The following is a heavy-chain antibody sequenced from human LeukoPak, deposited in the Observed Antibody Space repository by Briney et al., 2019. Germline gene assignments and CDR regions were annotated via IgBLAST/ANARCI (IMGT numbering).Heavy chain of an antibody. D-gene: IGHD2-21*01. V-gene: IGHV4-61*01. CDR3: ARDSPYGQGVY. CDR1: GGSVRSGRYV. Sequence: PSEILSRTCTVAGGSVRSGRYVWSWIRQPPRKGLEWIGYIYYSGSTNYNPSLKSRVTMSVDTSKNQFSLKLSSVTAADTAVYYCARDSPYGQGVYWGQGTLVTVSS. J-gene: IGHJ4*02. CDR2: IYYSGST.